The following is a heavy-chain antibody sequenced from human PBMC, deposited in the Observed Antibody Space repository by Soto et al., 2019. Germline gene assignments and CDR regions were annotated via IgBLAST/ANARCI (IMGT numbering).Heavy chain of an antibody. J-gene: IGHJ6*01. CDR3: AAELGFGKLSVV. CDR2: IIPLFGTT. Sequence: QVQVVQSGVEVRRPGSSVKVSCKASGDTFKNCVISWVRQAPGQGLEWMGGIIPLFGTTDFAQRFQGRLTITPDETTTTAYMELSRLRSEGTATYYCAAELGFGKLSVVWGQGTTVIVSS. V-gene: IGHV1-69*01. CDR1: GDTFKNCV. D-gene: IGHD7-27*01.